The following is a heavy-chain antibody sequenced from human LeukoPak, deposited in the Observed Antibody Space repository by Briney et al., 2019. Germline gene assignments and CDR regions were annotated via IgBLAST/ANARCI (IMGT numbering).Heavy chain of an antibody. D-gene: IGHD6-19*01. Sequence: GGSLRLSCAASGFTFSSYAMHWVRQAPGKGLEWVAVISYDGSNKYYADSVKGRFTISRDNSKNTLYLQMNSLRAEDTAVYYCARYSSGWWYYFDYWGQGTLVTVSS. CDR3: ARYSSGWWYYFDY. V-gene: IGHV3-30*04. CDR2: ISYDGSNK. CDR1: GFTFSSYA. J-gene: IGHJ4*02.